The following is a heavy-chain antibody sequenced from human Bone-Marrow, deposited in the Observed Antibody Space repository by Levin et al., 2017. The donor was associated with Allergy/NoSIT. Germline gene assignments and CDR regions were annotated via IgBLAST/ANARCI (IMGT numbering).Heavy chain of an antibody. CDR2: IHYSGRS. D-gene: IGHD5-18*01. J-gene: IGHJ4*02. Sequence: KASETLSLTCNVSGGSISSSSYYWAWIRQPPGKGLEWIGSIHYSGRSDYSSSLKSRVTMSVDTSNDQFSLRVKSVTAADTAVYYCARRWDTAKVHFDYWGQGILVTVSS. CDR3: ARRWDTAKVHFDY. V-gene: IGHV4-39*01. CDR1: GGSISSSSYY.